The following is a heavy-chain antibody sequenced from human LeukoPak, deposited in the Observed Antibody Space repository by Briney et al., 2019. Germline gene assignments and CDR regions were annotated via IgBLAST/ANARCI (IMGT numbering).Heavy chain of an antibody. Sequence: PSETLSLTCTVSGGSISNYYWSWIRQPPEKGLEWIGYIYYSGSTNYNPSLKSRLTISVDTSKNQFSLKPSSVTAADTAVYYCARSYGDYITGAYAFDVWGQGTMVTVSS. J-gene: IGHJ3*01. V-gene: IGHV4-59*08. CDR3: ARSYGDYITGAYAFDV. CDR2: IYYSGST. CDR1: GGSISNYY. D-gene: IGHD4-17*01.